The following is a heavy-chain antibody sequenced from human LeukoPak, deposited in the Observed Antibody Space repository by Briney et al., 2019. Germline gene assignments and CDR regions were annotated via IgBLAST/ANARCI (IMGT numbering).Heavy chain of an antibody. D-gene: IGHD3-22*01. CDR2: INHSGST. Sequence: SETLSLTCAVYGGSFSGYYWSWIRQPPGKGLEWIGEINHSGSTNYNPSLKSRVTISVDTSKNQFSLKLSSVTAADTAVYYCANAPPPDSSGYYPDYWGQGTLVTVSS. J-gene: IGHJ4*02. V-gene: IGHV4-34*01. CDR1: GGSFSGYY. CDR3: ANAPPPDSSGYYPDY.